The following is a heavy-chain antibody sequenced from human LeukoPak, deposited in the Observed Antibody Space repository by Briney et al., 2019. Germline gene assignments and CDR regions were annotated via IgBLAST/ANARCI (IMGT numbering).Heavy chain of an antibody. CDR2: IYYSGST. Sequence: SETLSRTCTVSGGSISSYYWSWIRQPPGKGLEWIGYIYYSGSTNYNPSLKSRVTISVDTSKNQFSLKLSPVTAADTAVYYCARTYCSGGSCYSDYWGQGTLVTVSS. D-gene: IGHD2-15*01. CDR3: ARTYCSGGSCYSDY. J-gene: IGHJ4*02. V-gene: IGHV4-59*01. CDR1: GGSISSYY.